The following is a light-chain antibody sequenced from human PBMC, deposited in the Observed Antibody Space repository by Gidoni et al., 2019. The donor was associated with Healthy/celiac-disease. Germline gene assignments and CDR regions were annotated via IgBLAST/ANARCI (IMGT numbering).Light chain of an antibody. CDR3: QKYNNWPRYT. J-gene: IGKJ2*01. CDR2: GAS. V-gene: IGKV3-15*01. Sequence: EIVMTQSPATLSVSPGERATLSCRASQSVSSNLAWYQQKPGQAPRLLIYGASTRATGIPARFSGSGSGTEFTLIISSLKSEDFEVYYCQKYNNWPRYTFGQGTKLEIK. CDR1: QSVSSN.